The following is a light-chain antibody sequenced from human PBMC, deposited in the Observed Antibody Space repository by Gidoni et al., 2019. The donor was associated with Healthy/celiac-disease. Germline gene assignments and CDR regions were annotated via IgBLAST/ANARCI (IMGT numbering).Light chain of an antibody. CDR1: QSVSSY. J-gene: IGKJ1*01. CDR3: QQRSNWPPTWT. Sequence: EIVLTQSPATLSLSPGERATLSCRARQSVSSYLAWYQQKPGQAPRPLIYDASNRATGIPARFSGSESGTDCTLTISSLEPEDFAVYYCQQRSNWPPTWTFGQGTKVEIK. CDR2: DAS. V-gene: IGKV3-11*01.